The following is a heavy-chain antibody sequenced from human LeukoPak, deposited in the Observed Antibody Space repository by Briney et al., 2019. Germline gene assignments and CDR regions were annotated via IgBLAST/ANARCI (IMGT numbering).Heavy chain of an antibody. J-gene: IGHJ4*02. Sequence: TGGSLRLSCAASGFTFSSYSMNWVRKAPGKGLDWVSYITSSNNHINYADSVKGRFTISRDNAKNSLFLQMNSLRAEDTAVYYCTRDPPYCGGDCYHFDYWGQGTLVTVSS. D-gene: IGHD2-21*02. V-gene: IGHV3-21*01. CDR1: GFTFSSYS. CDR2: ITSSNNHI. CDR3: TRDPPYCGGDCYHFDY.